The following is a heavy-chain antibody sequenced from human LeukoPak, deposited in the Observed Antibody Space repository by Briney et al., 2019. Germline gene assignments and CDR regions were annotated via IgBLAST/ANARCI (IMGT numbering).Heavy chain of an antibody. Sequence: PGGSLRLSCTASAFTFGDYAMNWVRQAPGKGLEWVGFVRGKPYGATTEYAASVEGRFTISRDDSKSIAYLQMNSLKTEDTAVYYCTRAQTEEGAKYYFDTGAGEPWSPSPQ. CDR3: TRAQTEEGAKYYFDT. J-gene: IGHJ4*02. V-gene: IGHV3-49*04. CDR1: AFTFGDYA. CDR2: VRGKPYGATT.